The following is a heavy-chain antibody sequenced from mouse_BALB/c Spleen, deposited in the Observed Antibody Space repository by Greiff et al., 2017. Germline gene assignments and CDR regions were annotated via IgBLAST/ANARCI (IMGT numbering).Heavy chain of an antibody. CDR3: TRDITTVVAPDY. Sequence: EVQLVESGGGLVKPGGSLKLSCAASGFTFSSYTMSWVRQTPEKRLEWVATISSGGSYTYYPDSVKGRFTISRDNAKNTLYLQMSSLKSEDTAMYYCTRDITTVVAPDYWGQGTTLTVSS. J-gene: IGHJ2*01. D-gene: IGHD1-1*01. CDR1: GFTFSSYT. CDR2: ISSGGSYT. V-gene: IGHV5-6-4*01.